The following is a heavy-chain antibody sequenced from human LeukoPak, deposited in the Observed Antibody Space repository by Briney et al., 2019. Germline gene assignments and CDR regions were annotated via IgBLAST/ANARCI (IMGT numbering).Heavy chain of an antibody. Sequence: GGSLRLSCAASGFTFSSYGMHWVRQAPGKGLEWVAVISYDGSNKYYADSVKGRFTISRDSSKNTLYLQMNSLRAEDTAVYYCAKERPQTYYDFRSGRAYYYYGMDVWGQGTTVTVSS. D-gene: IGHD3-3*01. CDR2: ISYDGSNK. CDR1: GFTFSSYG. V-gene: IGHV3-30*18. J-gene: IGHJ6*02. CDR3: AKERPQTYYDFRSGRAYYYYGMDV.